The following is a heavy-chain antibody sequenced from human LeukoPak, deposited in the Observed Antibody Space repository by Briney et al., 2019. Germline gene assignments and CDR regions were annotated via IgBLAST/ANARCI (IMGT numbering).Heavy chain of an antibody. CDR3: AKDCVKYSSSPIDY. V-gene: IGHV3-23*01. CDR1: GFTFSNYA. D-gene: IGHD3-22*01. J-gene: IGHJ4*02. Sequence: AGGSLRLSCAASGFTFSNYAMNWVRQAPGKGLEWVSSISGGGGNTYYADSVKGRFTISRDNSKNTLYLQINSLRAEDTAIYYCAKDCVKYSSSPIDYWGQGTLVTVSS. CDR2: ISGGGGNT.